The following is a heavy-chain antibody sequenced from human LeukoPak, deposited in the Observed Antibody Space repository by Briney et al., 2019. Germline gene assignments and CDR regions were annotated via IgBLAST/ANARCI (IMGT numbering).Heavy chain of an antibody. Sequence: GGSLRLSCAASGFTFSSYGMHWVRQAPGKGLVWVAFIRYDGSNKYYADSVKGRFTISRDNSKNTLYLQMNSLRAEDTAVYYCARESESYDSSGSTFKYWGQGTLVTVSS. J-gene: IGHJ4*02. CDR2: IRYDGSNK. D-gene: IGHD3-22*01. CDR1: GFTFSSYG. V-gene: IGHV3-30*02. CDR3: ARESESYDSSGSTFKY.